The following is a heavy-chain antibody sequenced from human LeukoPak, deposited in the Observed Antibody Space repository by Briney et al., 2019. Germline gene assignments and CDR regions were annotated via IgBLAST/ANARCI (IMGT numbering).Heavy chain of an antibody. J-gene: IGHJ4*02. CDR3: ANPYGDLVDY. CDR2: ISSSSSYI. CDR1: GFTISSYS. D-gene: IGHD4-17*01. Sequence: GGSLRLSCAASGFTISSYSMNWVRQAPGKGLEWVSSISSSSSYIYYADSVKGRFTISRDNSKNTLYLQMNSLRAEDTAVYYCANPYGDLVDYWGQGTLVTVSS. V-gene: IGHV3-21*04.